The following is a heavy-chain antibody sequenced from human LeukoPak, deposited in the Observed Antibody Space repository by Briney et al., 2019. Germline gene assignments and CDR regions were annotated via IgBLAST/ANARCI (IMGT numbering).Heavy chain of an antibody. V-gene: IGHV1-18*04. CDR2: INPNNGNT. CDR3: ARADIVVVVAATGFDY. J-gene: IGHJ4*02. CDR1: GYTFTGYY. Sequence: ASVKVSCKASGYTFTGYYMHWVRQAPGQGLEWMGWINPNNGNTNYAQKLQGRVTMTTDTSTSTAYMELRSLRSDDTAVYYCARADIVVVVAATGFDYWGQGTLVTVS. D-gene: IGHD2-15*01.